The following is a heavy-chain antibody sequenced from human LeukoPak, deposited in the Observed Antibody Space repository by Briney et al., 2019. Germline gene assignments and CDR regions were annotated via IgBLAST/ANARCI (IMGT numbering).Heavy chain of an antibody. D-gene: IGHD3-10*01. Sequence: PGGSLRLSCTASGFTFINYGFHWVRQAPGKGLVWVSRVNSDGSSTSYADSVKGRFTISRDNAKNTLYLQMNSLRAEDTAVYYCASPYYYGSGTYYFDYWGQGTLVTVSS. CDR1: GFTFINYG. CDR2: VNSDGSST. V-gene: IGHV3-74*01. CDR3: ASPYYYGSGTYYFDY. J-gene: IGHJ4*02.